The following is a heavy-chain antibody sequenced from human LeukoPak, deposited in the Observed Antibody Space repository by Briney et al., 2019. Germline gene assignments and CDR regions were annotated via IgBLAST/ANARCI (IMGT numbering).Heavy chain of an antibody. J-gene: IGHJ4*02. Sequence: SETLSLTCAVYGASFNTYYWTWIRQSPDKGLEWIGEVKHDGDTNVNPSLRSRVVMSVDASKNQFSLKMTSVTAADTAIYFCARGPAALPNDRLSLFFDFWGQRTVVTVSS. V-gene: IGHV4-34*01. CDR3: ARGPAALPNDRLSLFFDF. D-gene: IGHD2-8*01. CDR2: VKHDGDT. CDR1: GASFNTYY.